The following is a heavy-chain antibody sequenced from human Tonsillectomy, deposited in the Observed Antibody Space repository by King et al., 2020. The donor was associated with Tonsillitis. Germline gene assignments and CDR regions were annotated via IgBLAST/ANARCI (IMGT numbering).Heavy chain of an antibody. CDR1: GGTFSSYA. V-gene: IGHV1-69*01. Sequence: QLVQSGAEVKKPGSSVKVSCKASGGTFSSYAISWVRQAPGQGLEWMGGIIPIFGTANYAQKFQGRVTITADESTSTAYMELSSLKPEDTAVYYCARDYVYYGDYSTVYYYYYGMDVSGRGTPVTVS. CDR3: ARDYVYYGDYSTVYYYYYGMDV. CDR2: IIPIFGTA. D-gene: IGHD4-17*01. J-gene: IGHJ6*02.